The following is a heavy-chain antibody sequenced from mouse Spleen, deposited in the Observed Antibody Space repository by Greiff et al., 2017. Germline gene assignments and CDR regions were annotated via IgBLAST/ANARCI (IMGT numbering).Heavy chain of an antibody. CDR2: IWRGGST. J-gene: IGHJ4*01. CDR3: AKHDYYGSSYAMDY. CDR1: GFSLTSYG. V-gene: IGHV2-5-1*01. D-gene: IGHD1-1*01. Sequence: QLQQSGPSLVQPSQSLSITCTVSGFSLTSYGVHWVRQSPGKGLEWLGVIWRGGSTDYNAAFMSRLSITKDNSKSQVFFKMNSLQADDTAIYYCAKHDYYGSSYAMDYWGQGTSVTVSS.